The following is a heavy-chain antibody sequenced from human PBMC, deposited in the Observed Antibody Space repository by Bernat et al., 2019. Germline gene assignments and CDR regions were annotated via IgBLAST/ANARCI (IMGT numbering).Heavy chain of an antibody. CDR2: ISGSGGST. CDR1: GFTFSSCA. V-gene: IGHV3-23*01. D-gene: IGHD6-19*01. CDR3: AKDSYSSGWNRGDV. Sequence: EVQLLESGGDLVQPGGSLRLSCAASGFTFSSCAMSWVRQAAGKGLEWVIDISGSGGSTNYADSVKGRFTISRDNSKNTLYLQMNSLRAEDTAIYYCAKDSYSSGWNRGDVWGQGTMVTVSS. J-gene: IGHJ3*01.